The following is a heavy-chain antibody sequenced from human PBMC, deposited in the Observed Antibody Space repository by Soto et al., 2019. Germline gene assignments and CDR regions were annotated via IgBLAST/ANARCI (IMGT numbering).Heavy chain of an antibody. Sequence: PSETLSLTCTVSGGSISSYYWSWIRQPPGKGLEWIGYIYYSGSTNYNPSLKSRVTISVDTSKNQFSLKLSSVTAADTAVYYCARLANWNDVHWFDPWGQGTLVTVSS. CDR1: GGSISSYY. J-gene: IGHJ5*02. CDR3: ARLANWNDVHWFDP. D-gene: IGHD1-1*01. V-gene: IGHV4-59*01. CDR2: IYYSGST.